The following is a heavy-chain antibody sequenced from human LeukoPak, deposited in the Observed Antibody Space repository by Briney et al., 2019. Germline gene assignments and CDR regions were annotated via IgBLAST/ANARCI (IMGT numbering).Heavy chain of an antibody. V-gene: IGHV1-2*05. D-gene: IGHD1-1*01. Sequence: ASVKVSCKASEYTYTGYFMHWVRQSPGQALEWMGRINPNSGGTDYAQKFQGRVTMTRDTSINTAYMELSRLRSDDTVVYYCAREFNNNWPFDYWGQGTLVTVSS. J-gene: IGHJ4*02. CDR2: INPNSGGT. CDR3: AREFNNNWPFDY. CDR1: EYTYTGYF.